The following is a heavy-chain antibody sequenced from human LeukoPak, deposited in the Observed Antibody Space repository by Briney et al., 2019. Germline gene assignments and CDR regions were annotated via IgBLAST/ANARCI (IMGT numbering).Heavy chain of an antibody. CDR2: INPSGGST. J-gene: IGHJ5*02. CDR1: GYTFTSYD. Sequence: GASVKVSCKASGYTFTSYDINWVRQATGQGLEWMGIINPSGGSTSYAQKFQGRVTMTRDMSTSTVYMELSSLRSEDTAVYYCAREGSYYYDSSGYYPWGQGTLVTVSS. CDR3: AREGSYYYDSSGYYP. V-gene: IGHV1-46*01. D-gene: IGHD3-22*01.